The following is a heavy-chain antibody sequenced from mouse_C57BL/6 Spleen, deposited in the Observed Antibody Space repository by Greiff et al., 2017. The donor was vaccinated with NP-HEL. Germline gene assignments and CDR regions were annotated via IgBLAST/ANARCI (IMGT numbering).Heavy chain of an antibody. D-gene: IGHD2-3*01. CDR2: ISYDGSN. J-gene: IGHJ2*01. CDR3: ANIYDGYFDY. Sequence: EVQLVESGPGLVKPSQSLSLTCSVTGYSITSGYYWNWIRQFPGNKLEWMGYISYDGSNNYNPSLKNRISITRDTSKNQFFLKLNSVTTEDTATYYCANIYDGYFDYWGQGTTLTVSS. CDR1: GYSITSGYY. V-gene: IGHV3-6*01.